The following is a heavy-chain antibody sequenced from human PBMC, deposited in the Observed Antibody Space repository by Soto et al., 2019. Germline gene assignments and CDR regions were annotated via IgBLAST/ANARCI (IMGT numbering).Heavy chain of an antibody. V-gene: IGHV3-33*01. CDR3: APLYYYDSSGYSP. CDR1: GFTFSIYG. CDR2: IWYDGSNK. D-gene: IGHD3-22*01. J-gene: IGHJ5*02. Sequence: PGGSLRLSCAASGFTFSIYGMHWVRQAPGKGLEWVAVIWYDGSNKYYADSVKGRFTISRDNSKNTLYLQMNSLRAEDTAVYYCAPLYYYDSSGYSPWGQGTLVTVSS.